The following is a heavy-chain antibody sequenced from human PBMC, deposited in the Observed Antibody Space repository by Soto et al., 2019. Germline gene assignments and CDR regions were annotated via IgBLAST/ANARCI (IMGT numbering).Heavy chain of an antibody. Sequence: GGSLRPSCEASGFTFRIYSMKWIRQPPGRGLEWISSIRSSSGHIYFADAVKGRFTISRYNAKNSVYLQMDNVKVEDTAVYYCARAGFAAFDQWCQGTLVTVSS. CDR3: ARAGFAAFDQ. CDR1: GFTFRIYS. CDR2: IRSSSGHI. V-gene: IGHV3-21*01. D-gene: IGHD6-13*01. J-gene: IGHJ4*02.